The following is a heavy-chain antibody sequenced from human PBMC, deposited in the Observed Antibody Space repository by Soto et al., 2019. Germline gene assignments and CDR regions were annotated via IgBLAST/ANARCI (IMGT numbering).Heavy chain of an antibody. J-gene: IGHJ4*02. CDR2: IYFSGST. CDR1: GGSISSGGYY. CDR3: ARSPHIQLWSYPSDY. V-gene: IGHV4-31*03. D-gene: IGHD5-18*01. Sequence: QVQLQESGPGLVKPSQTLSLTCTVSGGSISSGGYYWSWIRQHPGKGLEWIGYIYFSGSTYYNPSLQRRVTRSVDTSKNQFPLKLSSVTAADTAVYYCARSPHIQLWSYPSDYWGQGTLVTVSS.